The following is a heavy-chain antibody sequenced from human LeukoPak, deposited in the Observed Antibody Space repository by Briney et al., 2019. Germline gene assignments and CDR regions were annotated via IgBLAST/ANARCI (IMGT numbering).Heavy chain of an antibody. CDR1: GGSISSGGYS. Sequence: SETLSLTCAVSGGSISSGGYSWSWIRQPPGKGLEWIGYIYYSGSTYYNPSLKSRVTISVDTSKNQLSLKLSSVTAADTAVYYCARESNYYGSGTGWFDPWGQGTLVTVSS. V-gene: IGHV4-30-4*07. CDR3: ARESNYYGSGTGWFDP. D-gene: IGHD3-10*01. J-gene: IGHJ5*02. CDR2: IYYSGST.